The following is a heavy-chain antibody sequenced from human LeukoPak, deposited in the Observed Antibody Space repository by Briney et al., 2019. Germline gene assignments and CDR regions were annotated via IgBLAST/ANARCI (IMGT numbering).Heavy chain of an antibody. J-gene: IGHJ4*02. CDR1: GFTFSSYG. Sequence: GGSLRLSCAASGFTFSSYGMHWVRQAPGKGLEWVAAISYDGSNKYYADSVKGRFTISRDNSKKKLYLQMNSLRAEDTAVYYCASQDQNEPGFICYWGQGTLVTVSS. CDR2: ISYDGSNK. D-gene: IGHD3-10*01. V-gene: IGHV3-30*03. CDR3: ASQDQNEPGFICY.